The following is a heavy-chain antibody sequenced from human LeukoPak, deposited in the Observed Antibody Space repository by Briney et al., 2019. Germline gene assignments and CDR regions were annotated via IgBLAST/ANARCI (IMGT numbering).Heavy chain of an antibody. D-gene: IGHD3-22*01. V-gene: IGHV3-30*02. CDR3: AKNRDSSDYPRDSDF. J-gene: IGHJ4*02. CDR2: IRHDGSYQ. CDR1: GFTFSSHG. Sequence: GGSLRLXCAAFGFTFSSHGMHWVRQTPGKGLEWVAFIRHDGSYQQYVDSVKGRFTVSRDNSKDMVYLQMNSLRTEDTAVYYCAKNRDSSDYPRDSDFWGQGTLVTVSS.